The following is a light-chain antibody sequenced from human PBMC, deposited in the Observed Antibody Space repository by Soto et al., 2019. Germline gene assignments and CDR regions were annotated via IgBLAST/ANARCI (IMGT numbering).Light chain of an antibody. Sequence: QSALTQPASVSGSPGQSITISFAGTSSDVGGYIYVSWYQQHPGKAPKLMIYEVSNRPSGVSNRFSGSKSGNTASLTISGLQAEDEADYYCSSYSRSSFYVFGTGTKVTVL. CDR1: SSDVGGYIY. CDR2: EVS. V-gene: IGLV2-14*01. CDR3: SSYSRSSFYV. J-gene: IGLJ1*01.